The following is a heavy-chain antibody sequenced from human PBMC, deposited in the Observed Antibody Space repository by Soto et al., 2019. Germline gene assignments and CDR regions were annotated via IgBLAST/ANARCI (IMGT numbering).Heavy chain of an antibody. CDR2: IKPKSEGETA. D-gene: IGHD6-19*01. CDR3: ATVPYSGGPT. Sequence: EMQLVKSGGGLVKPGGSLRLSCVASRFNFSAAWLNWIRQAPGKGLEWVGRIKPKSEGETADYTSPVRGRFTISRDDSQNTLHLQMDSLKTDDTAVYYCATVPYSGGPTWGLGVLVTVSS. J-gene: IGHJ4*02. CDR1: RFNFSAAW. V-gene: IGHV3-15*07.